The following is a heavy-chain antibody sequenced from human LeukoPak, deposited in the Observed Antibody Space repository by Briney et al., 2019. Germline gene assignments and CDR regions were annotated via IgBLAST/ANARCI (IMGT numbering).Heavy chain of an antibody. J-gene: IGHJ4*02. Sequence: SETLSLTCTVSGGSISSGTYYWSWVRQPAGKGLEWIGRIYTSGSTNYNPSLKSRVTISVDTSKNQSSLKLSSVTAADTAVYYCARVSGVKWELLGFFDYWGQGTLVTVSS. CDR2: IYTSGST. V-gene: IGHV4-61*02. CDR1: GGSISSGTYY. CDR3: ARVSGVKWELLGFFDY. D-gene: IGHD1-26*01.